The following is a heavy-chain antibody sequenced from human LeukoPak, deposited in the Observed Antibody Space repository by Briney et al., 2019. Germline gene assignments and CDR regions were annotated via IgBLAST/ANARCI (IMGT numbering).Heavy chain of an antibody. CDR2: ISYSGTT. Sequence: SQTLSLTCTVSGVSISSGVSYWSWIRQHPGRGLEWIGYISYSGTTYQNPSLKSRVTISLDTSKNQFSLKLSSATAADTAVYYCARGYAVTIFAEWGQGTLVTVSS. D-gene: IGHD3-3*01. CDR1: GVSISSGVSY. CDR3: ARGYAVTIFAE. J-gene: IGHJ4*02. V-gene: IGHV4-31*03.